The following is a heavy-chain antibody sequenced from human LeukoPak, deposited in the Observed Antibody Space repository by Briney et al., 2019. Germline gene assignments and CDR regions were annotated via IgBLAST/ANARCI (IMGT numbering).Heavy chain of an antibody. V-gene: IGHV4-59*01. CDR1: GGSISSYY. CDR3: ARIPRGLDAFDI. CDR2: IYYSGST. J-gene: IGHJ3*02. D-gene: IGHD1-26*01. Sequence: PETLSLTCTVSGGSISSYYWSWIRQPPGKGLEWIGYIYYSGSTNYNPSLKSRVTISVDTSKNQFSLKLSSVAAADTAVYYCARIPRGLDAFDIWGQGTMVTVSS.